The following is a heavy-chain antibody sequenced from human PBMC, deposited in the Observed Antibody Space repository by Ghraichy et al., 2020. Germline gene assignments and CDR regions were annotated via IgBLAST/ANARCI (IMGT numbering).Heavy chain of an antibody. J-gene: IGHJ6*02. CDR1: GLTFSSYT. CDR2: ILYDGSNK. CDR3: AKDVGYSSGHPLDV. Sequence: GGSLRLSCAASGLTFSSYTMHWVRQAPGKGLDWVALILYDGSNKYYADSVKGRFTISRDNSKNTLYLQMNSLREEDTAVYYCAKDVGYSSGHPLDVWGQGTTVTVSS. V-gene: IGHV3-30*18. D-gene: IGHD5-18*01.